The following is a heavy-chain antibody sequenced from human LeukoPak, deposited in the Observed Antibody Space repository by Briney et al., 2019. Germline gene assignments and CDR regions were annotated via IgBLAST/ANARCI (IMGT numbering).Heavy chain of an antibody. V-gene: IGHV3-7*01. CDR1: GFTFSYYW. J-gene: IGHJ6*02. D-gene: IGHD2-15*01. CDR2: IKQDGSEK. Sequence: GGSLRLSCAASGFTFSYYWMSWVRQAPGKGLEWVANIKQDGSEKYYVDSVKGRFTISRDNAKNSLYLQMNSLRAEDTAVYYCASFARTRPSTRGMDVWGQGTTVTVSS. CDR3: ASFARTRPSTRGMDV.